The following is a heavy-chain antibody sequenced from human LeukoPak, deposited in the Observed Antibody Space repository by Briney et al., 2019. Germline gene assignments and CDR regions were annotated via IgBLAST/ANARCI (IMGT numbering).Heavy chain of an antibody. CDR2: ISYDGSNK. CDR1: GFTFSSYA. D-gene: IGHD1-26*01. Sequence: GRSLRLSCAASGFTFSSYAMHWVRQAPGKGLEWVAVISYDGSNKYYADSVKGRFTISRDNSKNTLYLQMNSLRAEDTAVYYCAGHSGSSSYWGQGTLVTVSS. J-gene: IGHJ4*02. CDR3: AGHSGSSSY. V-gene: IGHV3-30-3*01.